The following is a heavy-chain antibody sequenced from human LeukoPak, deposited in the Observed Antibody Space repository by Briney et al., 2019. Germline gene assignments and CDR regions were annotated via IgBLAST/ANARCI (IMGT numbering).Heavy chain of an antibody. D-gene: IGHD6-6*01. CDR3: ARPYSSSAFDY. V-gene: IGHV1-2*06. CDR1: GYTFTGYY. CDR2: INPNSGGT. Sequence: GASVKVSCKASGYTFTGYYMHWVRQAPGQGLEWMGRINPNSGGTNYAQKFQGRVTMTRDTSISTAYMELSRLRSDDTAVYNCARPYSSSAFDYWGQGTLVTVSS. J-gene: IGHJ4*02.